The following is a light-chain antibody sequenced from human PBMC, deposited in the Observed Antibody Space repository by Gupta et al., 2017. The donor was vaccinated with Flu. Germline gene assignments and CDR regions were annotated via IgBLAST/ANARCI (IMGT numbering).Light chain of an antibody. Sequence: EIVLTQSPATLSSSPGERATLSCRASQSVRNYLAWDQQKPGQAPRLLIHEASSSASGIKDRFSGSGSGSDFTRTSSSMETEDCDEYDGQPLGIFGQGTKVEIK. V-gene: IGKV3-11*01. CDR3: QPLGI. J-gene: IGKJ2*01. CDR1: QSVRNY. CDR2: EAS.